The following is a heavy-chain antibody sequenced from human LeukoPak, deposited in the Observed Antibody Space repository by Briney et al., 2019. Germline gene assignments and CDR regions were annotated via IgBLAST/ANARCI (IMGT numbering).Heavy chain of an antibody. CDR3: ARGVSGFGELLYYFDY. J-gene: IGHJ4*02. V-gene: IGHV1-69*05. CDR2: IIPIFGTA. D-gene: IGHD3-10*01. Sequence: SVKVSCKASGGTFSSYAISWVRQAPGQGLEWMGRIIPIFGTANYAQKFQGRVTITTDESTSTAYMELSSLRSEDTAVYYCARGVSGFGELLYYFDYWGQGTLVTVSS. CDR1: GGTFSSYA.